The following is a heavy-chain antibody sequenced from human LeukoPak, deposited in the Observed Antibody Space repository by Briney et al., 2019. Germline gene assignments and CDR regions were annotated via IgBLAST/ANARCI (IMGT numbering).Heavy chain of an antibody. J-gene: IGHJ4*02. CDR2: IYSSGTT. CDR1: GDSIGSYY. Sequence: SETLSLTCTVSGDSIGSYYWSWIRQSAGKGLEWIGRIYSSGTTDYNPSLKSRVTMSVDTSKNQFSLKLNSETAADTAVYYCARGEDGYPFDYWGQGTLVTVSS. D-gene: IGHD5-24*01. V-gene: IGHV4-4*07. CDR3: ARGEDGYPFDY.